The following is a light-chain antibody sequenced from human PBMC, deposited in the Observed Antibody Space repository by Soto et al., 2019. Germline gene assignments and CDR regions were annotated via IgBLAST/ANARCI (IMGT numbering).Light chain of an antibody. J-gene: IGKJ1*01. Sequence: EIVLTQSPGTLSLSPGERATLSCRASQSISVTYLAWYQQKPGRAPRILIYGASNRATGIPDRFSGSGSGTDFTLTISRLEPEDFAVYYCQHYGISPPWTFGQGTKWIS. CDR3: QHYGISPPWT. CDR1: QSISVTY. CDR2: GAS. V-gene: IGKV3-20*01.